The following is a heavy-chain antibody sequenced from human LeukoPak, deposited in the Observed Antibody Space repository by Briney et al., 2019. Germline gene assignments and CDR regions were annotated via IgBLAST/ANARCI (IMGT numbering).Heavy chain of an antibody. V-gene: IGHV4-34*01. J-gene: IGHJ4*02. CDR3: ARDSSGSYSS. D-gene: IGHD1-26*01. CDR1: GGSFSGYY. CDR2: INHSGST. Sequence: SETLSLTCAVYGGSFSGYYWSWIRQPPGKGLEWIGEINHSGSTNYNPSLKSRVTISVDTSKNQFSLKLSSVTAADTAVYYCARDSSGSYSSWGQGTLVTVSS.